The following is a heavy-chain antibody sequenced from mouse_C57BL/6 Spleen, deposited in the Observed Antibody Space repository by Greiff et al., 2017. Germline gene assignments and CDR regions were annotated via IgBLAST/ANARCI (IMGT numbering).Heavy chain of an antibody. V-gene: IGHV2-9-1*01. CDR2: IWTGGGT. D-gene: IGHD1-1*01. CDR3: ARTSYGISLAWFAY. CDR1: GFSLTSSA. J-gene: IGHJ3*01. Sequence: VKLVASGPGLVAPSQSLSITCTVSGFSLTSSAISWVRQPPGKGLEWLGVIWTGGGTNYNSALQSRLSISKDNSKSQVFVKMNSLQTDDTARYYCARTSYGISLAWFAYWGQGTLVTVSA.